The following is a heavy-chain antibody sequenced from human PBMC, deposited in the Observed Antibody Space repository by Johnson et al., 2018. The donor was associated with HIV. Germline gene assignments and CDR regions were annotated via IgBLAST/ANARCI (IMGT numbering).Heavy chain of an antibody. Sequence: VQLVESGGGVVQPGGSLRLSCAASGFTFSSYGMHWVRQAPGKGLEWVAFIRYDGSNKYYTDSVKGRFTISRDNSKNTLFLQMNSLRAEDTAVYYCWGYSTSSNAAFDIWGQGTMVTVSS. J-gene: IGHJ3*02. CDR3: WGYSTSSNAAFDI. V-gene: IGHV3-30*02. D-gene: IGHD6-6*01. CDR1: GFTFSSYG. CDR2: IRYDGSNK.